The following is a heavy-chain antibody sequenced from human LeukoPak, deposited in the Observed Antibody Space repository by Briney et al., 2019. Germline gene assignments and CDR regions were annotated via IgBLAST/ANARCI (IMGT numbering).Heavy chain of an antibody. D-gene: IGHD2-15*01. CDR3: ARERRYCSGGSCYSRWFDP. CDR1: GGSFSGYY. J-gene: IGHJ5*02. V-gene: IGHV4-34*01. Sequence: SETLSLTCAVYGGSFSGYYWSWIRQPPGKGLEWIGEINHSGSTNYNPSLKSRVTISVDTSKNQFSLKLSSVTAADTAVYYCARERRYCSGGSCYSRWFDPWGQGTLVTVSS. CDR2: INHSGST.